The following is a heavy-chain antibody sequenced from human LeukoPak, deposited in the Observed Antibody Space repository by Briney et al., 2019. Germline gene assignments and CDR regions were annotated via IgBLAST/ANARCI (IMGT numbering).Heavy chain of an antibody. V-gene: IGHV3-30*04. Sequence: GGSPRLSCAASGFTFSSYAMHWVRQAPGKGLEWVAVISYDGSNKYYADSVKGRFTISRDNSKKTLYLQMNSLRAEDTAVYYCARDLAKYYDFWSGYQLDYWGQGTLVTVSS. CDR2: ISYDGSNK. D-gene: IGHD3-3*01. CDR3: ARDLAKYYDFWSGYQLDY. J-gene: IGHJ4*02. CDR1: GFTFSSYA.